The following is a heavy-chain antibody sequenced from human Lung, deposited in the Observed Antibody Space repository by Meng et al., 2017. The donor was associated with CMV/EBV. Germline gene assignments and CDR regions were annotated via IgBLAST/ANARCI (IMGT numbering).Heavy chain of an antibody. V-gene: IGHV4-34*01. J-gene: IGHJ5*02. CDR1: GGSFSNYY. Sequence: SETLSLTCAVYGGSFSNYYWTWIRQSPGKGLTWIGEIDHNGSPNYSPSLKSRVTMSVDTSNNHFSLKLTSVTAADSGVYYCTRGPMRSWFDPWGQGTRVTVSS. CDR3: TRGPMRSWFDP. CDR2: IDHNGSP.